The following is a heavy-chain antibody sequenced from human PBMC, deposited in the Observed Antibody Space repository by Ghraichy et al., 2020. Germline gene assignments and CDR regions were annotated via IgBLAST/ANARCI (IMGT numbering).Heavy chain of an antibody. V-gene: IGHV4-59*01. CDR2: IYYSGST. D-gene: IGHD3-9*01. CDR3: ARGNTIFSPQYAFNI. Sequence: SETLSLTCTVSGGSISSYYWSWIRQPPGKGLEWIGYIYYSGSTNYNPSLKSRVTISVDTSKNQFSLKLSSVTAADTAVYYCARGNTIFSPQYAFNIWGQGTMVTVSS. CDR1: GGSISSYY. J-gene: IGHJ3*02.